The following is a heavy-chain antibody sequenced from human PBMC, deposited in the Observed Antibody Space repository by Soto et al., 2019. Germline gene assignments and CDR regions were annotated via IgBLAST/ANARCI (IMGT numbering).Heavy chain of an antibody. CDR2: MNPSGRNT. J-gene: IGHJ3*01. CDR3: ARYRTKVPVAFDV. D-gene: IGHD3-16*02. V-gene: IGHV1-8*01. Sequence: ASVKVSCKASGLAFPIDDIIWVRQTIGQGLEFMGWMNPSGRNTGYTQKFQGRATFTWNTPTNTAYMDLSGLRSEDTAVYYCARYRTKVPVAFDVWGQGTMVTVS. CDR1: GLAFPIDD.